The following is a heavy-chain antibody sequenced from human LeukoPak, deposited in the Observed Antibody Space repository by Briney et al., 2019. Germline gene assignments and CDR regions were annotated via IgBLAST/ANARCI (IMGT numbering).Heavy chain of an antibody. CDR1: GYTFTSYY. CDR2: INPTGGST. J-gene: IGHJ4*02. Sequence: APVKVSCKASGYTFTSYYMHWVRQAPGQGLEWMGMINPTGGSTDYAQKFQGRVTMTRDMSTSTVYMELSSLRSEDTAVYYCASSSGYSPVVYVFWGQGTLVTVSS. CDR3: ASSSGYSPVVYVF. V-gene: IGHV1-46*01. D-gene: IGHD3-22*01.